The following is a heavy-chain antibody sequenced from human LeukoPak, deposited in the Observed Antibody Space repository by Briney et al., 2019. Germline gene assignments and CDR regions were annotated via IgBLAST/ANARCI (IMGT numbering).Heavy chain of an antibody. D-gene: IGHD6-13*01. CDR2: IYHSGST. CDR3: ARSKAAAGTGFWFDP. Sequence: SETLSLTCAVSGGSISSSNWWSWVRQPPGKGLEWIGEIYHSGSTNYNPSLKSRVTISVDKSKNQFSLKLSSVTAADTAMYYCARSKAAAGTGFWFDPWGQGTLVTVSS. CDR1: GGSISSSNW. J-gene: IGHJ5*02. V-gene: IGHV4-4*02.